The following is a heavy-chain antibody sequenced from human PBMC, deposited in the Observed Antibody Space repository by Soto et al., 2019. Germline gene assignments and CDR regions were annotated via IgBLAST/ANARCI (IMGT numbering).Heavy chain of an antibody. Sequence: HVQLQESGPGLVKPSETLSLTCTVSSGSISNYYWNWIRQPPGKGLEWIGYIYYSGSTNYNPSLKSRVTISVDTSKNQFSLELSSVTAADTAVYYCARGSWAGVVGFDSWGRGTLVTVSS. CDR3: ARGSWAGVVGFDS. V-gene: IGHV4-59*01. CDR2: IYYSGST. CDR1: SGSISNYY. J-gene: IGHJ4*02. D-gene: IGHD3-3*01.